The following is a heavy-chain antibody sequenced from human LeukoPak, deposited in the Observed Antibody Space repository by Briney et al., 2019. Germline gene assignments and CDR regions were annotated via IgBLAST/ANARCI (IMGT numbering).Heavy chain of an antibody. D-gene: IGHD3-10*01. CDR2: ISAYNGNT. V-gene: IGHV1-18*01. CDR1: GYTFTSYG. CDR3: ARGNLRGLLWFGELSL. J-gene: IGHJ4*02. Sequence: ASVKVSCKASGYTFTSYGISWVRQAPGQGLEWMGWISAYNGNTNYAQKLQGRVTMTTDTSTSTAYMELSSLRSEDTAVYYCARGNLRGLLWFGELSLWGQGTLVTVSS.